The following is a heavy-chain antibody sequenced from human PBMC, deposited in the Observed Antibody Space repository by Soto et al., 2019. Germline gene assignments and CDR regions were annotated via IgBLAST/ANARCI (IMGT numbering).Heavy chain of an antibody. CDR1: GFTFSSYA. D-gene: IGHD6-13*01. V-gene: IGHV3-7*03. J-gene: IGHJ4*02. CDR3: ARVAHSSSWYFDY. Sequence: HHWWSLRLSIASSGFTFSSYAMTWVRQAPGKGLEWVANIKQDGSEKYYVDSVKGRFTISRDNAKNSLYLQMNSLRAEDTAVYYCARVAHSSSWYFDYWGQGSLVPV. CDR2: IKQDGSEK.